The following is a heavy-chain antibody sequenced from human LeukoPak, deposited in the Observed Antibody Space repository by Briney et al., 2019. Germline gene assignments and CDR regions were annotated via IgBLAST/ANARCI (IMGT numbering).Heavy chain of an antibody. CDR1: GFTFSNYN. CDR3: ARDSYYDSSGYYYSYYYYYMDV. Sequence: KSGGSLRLSCAASGFTFSNYNMNWVRQAPGKAMEWVSSITRSGTYIFYADSVKGRFTISRDNAKNSLYLQMNSLRAEDTAVYYCARDSYYDSSGYYYSYYYYYMDVWGKGTTVTISS. J-gene: IGHJ6*03. CDR2: ITRSGTYI. D-gene: IGHD3-22*01. V-gene: IGHV3-21*01.